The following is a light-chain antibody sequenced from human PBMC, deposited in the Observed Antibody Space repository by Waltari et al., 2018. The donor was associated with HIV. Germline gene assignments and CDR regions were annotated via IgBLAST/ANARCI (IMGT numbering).Light chain of an antibody. J-gene: IGKJ2*01. V-gene: IGKV3-15*01. CDR3: QQYNYWPPYT. Sequence: EIVMTQSPATLSVSPGERATLPCRASRTFIGNLAWYQQKPGQAPRLLVYGAATRAAGVPARFTGSGSGTEFTLTISTLQSEDFAVYYCQQYNYWPPYTFGQGTRLEIK. CDR2: GAA. CDR1: RTFIGN.